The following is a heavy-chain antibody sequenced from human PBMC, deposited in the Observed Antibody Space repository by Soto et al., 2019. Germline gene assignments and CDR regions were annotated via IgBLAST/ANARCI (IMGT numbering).Heavy chain of an antibody. J-gene: IGHJ6*02. CDR1: GFSFNTYA. CDR2: VSASGGST. CDR3: AKTMGDCSGGSCYGAYSMDV. Sequence: EVQLLESGGGLVQPGGSLRLSCAASGFSFNTYAMSWVRQARGKGPEWVSTVSASGGSTYSADSVKGRFTISRDNSKNTVHLQMNSLRAEDTAVYYCAKTMGDCSGGSCYGAYSMDVWGQGSTVTVAS. D-gene: IGHD2-15*01. V-gene: IGHV3-23*01.